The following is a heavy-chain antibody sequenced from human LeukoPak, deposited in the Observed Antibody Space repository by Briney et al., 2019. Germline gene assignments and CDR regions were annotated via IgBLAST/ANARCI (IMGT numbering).Heavy chain of an antibody. D-gene: IGHD3-3*01. J-gene: IGHJ4*02. CDR1: GGSFSGYY. V-gene: IGHV4-34*01. Sequence: SETLSLTCAVYGGSFSGYYWSWIRQPPGKGLEWIGEINHSGSTNYNPSLKSRVTVSVDMSKNQFSLKLSSVTAADTAVYYCASLLRITIFGVVTNFDYWGQGTLVTVSS. CDR2: INHSGST. CDR3: ASLLRITIFGVVTNFDY.